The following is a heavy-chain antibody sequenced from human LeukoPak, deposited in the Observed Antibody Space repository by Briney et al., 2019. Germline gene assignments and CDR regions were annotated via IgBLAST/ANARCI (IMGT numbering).Heavy chain of an antibody. D-gene: IGHD3-22*01. V-gene: IGHV4-39*01. CDR1: GGSIRSSYYY. J-gene: IGHJ4*02. CDR2: IYYSGST. Sequence: SETLSLTCTVSGGSIRSSYYYWGWIRQPPGKGLEWIGSIYYSGSTYYNPSLKSRVTISVDTSKNQFSLKLSSVTAADTAVYYCASWGGPWAYYYNSSGSIDDYWGQGTLVTVSS. CDR3: ASWGGPWAYYYNSSGSIDDY.